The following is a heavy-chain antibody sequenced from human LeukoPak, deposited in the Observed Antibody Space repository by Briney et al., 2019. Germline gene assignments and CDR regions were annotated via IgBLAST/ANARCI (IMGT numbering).Heavy chain of an antibody. CDR3: ANDIGYSGSCADY. D-gene: IGHD1-26*01. CDR2: ISGDGGST. Sequence: GGSLRLSCAASGFTFDDYATHWVRQAPGKGLECVSLISGDGGSTYYADSVKGRFTISRDNSKNSLYLQMNSLRTEDTALYYCANDIGYSGSCADYWGQATLVTVSS. J-gene: IGHJ4*01. CDR1: GFTFDDYA. V-gene: IGHV3-43*02.